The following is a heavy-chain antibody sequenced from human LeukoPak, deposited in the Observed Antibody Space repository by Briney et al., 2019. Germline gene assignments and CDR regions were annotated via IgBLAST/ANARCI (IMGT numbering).Heavy chain of an antibody. CDR3: ARDRAGKVVVPAAISWYFDY. V-gene: IGHV3-7*01. J-gene: IGHJ4*02. CDR1: GFTFSSYW. CDR2: IKQDGSEK. D-gene: IGHD2-2*01. Sequence: VGSLRLSCAASGFTFSSYWMSWVRQAPGKGLEWVANIKQDGSEKYYVDSVKGRFTISRDNAKNSLYLQMNSLRAEDTAVYYCARDRAGKVVVPAAISWYFDYWGQGTLVTVSS.